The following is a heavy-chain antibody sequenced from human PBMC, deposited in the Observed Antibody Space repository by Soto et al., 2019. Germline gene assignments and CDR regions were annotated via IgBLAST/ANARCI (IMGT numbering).Heavy chain of an antibody. CDR1: GGSISSGGYY. CDR2: ISYSGST. J-gene: IGHJ4*01. Sequence: QVQLQESGPGLVQPSQTLSLTCTVSGGSISSGGYYWSWIRQHPGTGLEWIGHISYSGSTYYNTSPXSXFTVSVDPSRHQCSLRVNAVTAADTAVYYCARGVLHWGQGPLVTVSS. V-gene: IGHV4-31*03. CDR3: ARGVLH.